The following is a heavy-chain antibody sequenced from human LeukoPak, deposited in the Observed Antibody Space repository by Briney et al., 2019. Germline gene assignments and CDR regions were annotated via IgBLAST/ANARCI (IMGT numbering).Heavy chain of an antibody. D-gene: IGHD5-24*01. CDR2: ISGSADNT. J-gene: IGHJ4*02. Sequence: GGSLRLSCVASGFIFDNYALSWVRQAPGKGLEWVSGISGSADNTYYADSVKGRFTISRDISKNTVYLQTNNLRVDDTAVYYCAKGPKLGDGFHCDYWGQGTLVTVSS. CDR3: AKGPKLGDGFHCDY. V-gene: IGHV3-23*01. CDR1: GFIFDNYA.